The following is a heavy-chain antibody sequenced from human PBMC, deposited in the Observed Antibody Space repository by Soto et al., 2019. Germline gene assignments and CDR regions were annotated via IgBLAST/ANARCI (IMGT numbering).Heavy chain of an antibody. CDR3: AREDYGVYYYYGMDV. CDR2: ISSSSSYI. V-gene: IGHV3-21*01. CDR1: GFTFSSYS. Sequence: GGSLRLSCAASGFTFSSYSMNWVRQAPGKGLEWVSSISSSSSYIYYADSVKGRFTISRDNAKNSLYLQMNSLRAEDTAVYYCAREDYGVYYYYGMDVWGQGTTVTVSS. D-gene: IGHD4-17*01. J-gene: IGHJ6*02.